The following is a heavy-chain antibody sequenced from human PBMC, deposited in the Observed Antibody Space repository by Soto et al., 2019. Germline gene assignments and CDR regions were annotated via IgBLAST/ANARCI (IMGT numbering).Heavy chain of an antibody. CDR3: ARVRGGYSPGNFYYYYYMDV. Sequence: GGSLRLSCAASGFTFSSYWMHWVRQAPGKGLVWVSRINSDGSSTSYADSVKGRFTISRDNAKNTLYLQMNSLRAEDTAVYYCARVRGGYSPGNFYYYYYMDVWGKGTTVTVSS. J-gene: IGHJ6*03. D-gene: IGHD2-2*03. V-gene: IGHV3-74*01. CDR2: INSDGSST. CDR1: GFTFSSYW.